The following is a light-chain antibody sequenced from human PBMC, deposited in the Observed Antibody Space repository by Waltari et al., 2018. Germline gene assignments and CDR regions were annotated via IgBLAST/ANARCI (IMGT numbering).Light chain of an antibody. J-gene: IGLJ2*01. CDR1: SSDIGRYTL. Sequence: QSALTQPASVSGSPGQSITIPCTGTSSDIGRYTLVSWYQQHPGKAPKLLLYEVTERHSGVFNRFSGSKSGNTASLTISGLQAEDEADYYCCSYAGARGLIFGGGTKVTVL. CDR2: EVT. V-gene: IGLV2-23*02. CDR3: CSYAGARGLI.